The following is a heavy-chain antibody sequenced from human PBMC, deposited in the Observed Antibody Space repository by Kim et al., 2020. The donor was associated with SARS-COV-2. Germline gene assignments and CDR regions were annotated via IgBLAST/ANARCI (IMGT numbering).Heavy chain of an antibody. Sequence: SVKVSCKASGGTFSSYAISWVRQAPGQGLEWMGGIIPIFGTANYAQKFQGRVTITADESTSTAYMELSSLRSEDTAVYYCASDEGEDIVATYLELGYYGMDVWGQGTTVTVSS. D-gene: IGHD5-12*01. CDR2: IIPIFGTA. CDR3: ASDEGEDIVATYLELGYYGMDV. V-gene: IGHV1-69*13. CDR1: GGTFSSYA. J-gene: IGHJ6*02.